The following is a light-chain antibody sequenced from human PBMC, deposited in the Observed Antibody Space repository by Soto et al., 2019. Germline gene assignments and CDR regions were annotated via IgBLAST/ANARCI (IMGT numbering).Light chain of an antibody. J-gene: IGLJ1*01. Sequence: QPVLTQPPSVSGAPGQRVTISCTGTSSNIGAGYDIHWYQQVPGTAPKLLIYGNSNRPSGVPDRFSGSKSGTSASLAITGLQAEDEADYYCQSYDSSLSGPFYVFGTGTKLTVL. CDR2: GNS. V-gene: IGLV1-40*01. CDR3: QSYDSSLSGPFYV. CDR1: SSNIGAGYD.